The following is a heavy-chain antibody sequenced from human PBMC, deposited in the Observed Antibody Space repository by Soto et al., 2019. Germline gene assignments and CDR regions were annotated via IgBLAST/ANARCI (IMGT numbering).Heavy chain of an antibody. CDR3: ARELAAGDY. J-gene: IGHJ4*02. CDR2: INPASGST. Sequence: QVQLVQSGAEVKKPGASVKLPCRTSGYTFTHYYIHWVRQAPRQGLEWLAIINPASGSTNYAQDFQGRVTLTMDTSTTTVYMEWSGLRAEDTAIFYGARELAAGDYWGQGTLVTVSS. CDR1: GYTFTHYY. V-gene: IGHV1-46*01. D-gene: IGHD6-13*01.